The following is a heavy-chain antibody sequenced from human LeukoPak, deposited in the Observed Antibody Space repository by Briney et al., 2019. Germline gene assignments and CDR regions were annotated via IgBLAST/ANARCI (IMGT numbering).Heavy chain of an antibody. CDR3: ARATGSGSYFWFDP. D-gene: IGHD1-26*01. CDR1: GFTFNTHS. V-gene: IGHV3-66*01. CDR2: IYSGGST. Sequence: GGSLRLSCAASGFTFNTHSMNRVRQAPGKGLEWVSVIYSGGSTYYADSVKGRFTISRDNSKNTLYLQMNSLRAEDTAVYYCARATGSGSYFWFDPWGQGTLVTVSS. J-gene: IGHJ5*02.